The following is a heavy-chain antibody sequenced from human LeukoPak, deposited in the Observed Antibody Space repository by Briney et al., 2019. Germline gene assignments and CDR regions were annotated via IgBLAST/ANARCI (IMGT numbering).Heavy chain of an antibody. CDR1: VASISSYY. CDR2: ISTSGST. Sequence: PSETLSLTCAVSVASISSYYWSWIRQAPGKGLEWIGYISTSGSTNYNPSLKSRVSISLDTSNNRFSLNLNFVTAADTAVYFCASPRTSYRYTFDYWGPGALVTVSS. V-gene: IGHV4-4*09. D-gene: IGHD5-18*01. J-gene: IGHJ4*02. CDR3: ASPRTSYRYTFDY.